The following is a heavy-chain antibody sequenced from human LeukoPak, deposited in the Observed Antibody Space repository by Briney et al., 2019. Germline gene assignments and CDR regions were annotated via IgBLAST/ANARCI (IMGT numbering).Heavy chain of an antibody. CDR1: GYTFTSYD. CDR3: AREKYRSGYNSLSFHY. J-gene: IGHJ4*02. Sequence: ASVKVSCKASGYTFTSYDIHWVRQATGQGLEWMGWMNPNSGNTGYAQKFQGRVTITRNTSISTAYMELSSLRSEDTAVYYCAREKYRSGYNSLSFHYWVQGALVTVSS. D-gene: IGHD3-22*01. V-gene: IGHV1-8*03. CDR2: MNPNSGNT.